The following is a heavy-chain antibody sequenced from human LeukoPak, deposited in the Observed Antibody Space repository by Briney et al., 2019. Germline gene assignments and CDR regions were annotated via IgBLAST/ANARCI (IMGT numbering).Heavy chain of an antibody. V-gene: IGHV3-30*02. Sequence: GGSLRLSCAASGFTFSSYGMHWVRQAPGKGPEWVAFIRYDGSNKYYADSVKGRFTISRDNSKNTLYLQMNSLRAEDTAVYYCAKDTAPGSIVGATEYFDYWGQGTLVTVSS. CDR1: GFTFSSYG. J-gene: IGHJ4*02. D-gene: IGHD1-26*01. CDR3: AKDTAPGSIVGATEYFDY. CDR2: IRYDGSNK.